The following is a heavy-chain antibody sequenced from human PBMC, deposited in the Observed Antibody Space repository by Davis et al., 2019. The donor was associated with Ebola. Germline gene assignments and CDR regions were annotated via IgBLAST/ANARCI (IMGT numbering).Heavy chain of an antibody. V-gene: IGHV1-2*04. J-gene: IGHJ6*02. D-gene: IGHD2-15*01. CDR2: INPNSGGT. CDR1: GYTFTSYG. Sequence: ASVKVSCKASGYTFTSYGISWVRQAPGQGLEWMGWINPNSGGTNYAQKFQGWVTMTRDTSISTAYMELSRLRSDDTAVYYCARGGIVVVVAAIDGMDVWGQGTTVTVSS. CDR3: ARGGIVVVVAAIDGMDV.